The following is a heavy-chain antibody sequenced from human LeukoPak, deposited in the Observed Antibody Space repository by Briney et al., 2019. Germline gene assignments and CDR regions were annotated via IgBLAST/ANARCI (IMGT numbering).Heavy chain of an antibody. D-gene: IGHD6-13*01. J-gene: IGHJ6*03. CDR1: GFTFDDYA. Sequence: GGSLRLSCAASGFTFDDYAMHWVRQAPGKGLEWVSGISWNSGSIGYADSVKGRFTISRDNAKNSLYLQMNSLRAEDTALYYCAKDGYSSSKIRRYYYYYYYMDVWGEGTTVTVSS. CDR3: AKDGYSSSKIRRYYYYYYYMDV. CDR2: ISWNSGSI. V-gene: IGHV3-9*01.